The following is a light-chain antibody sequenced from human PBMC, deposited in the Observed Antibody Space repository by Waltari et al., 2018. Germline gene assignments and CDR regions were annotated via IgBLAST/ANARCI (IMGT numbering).Light chain of an antibody. CDR3: CSYASSSPRLI. V-gene: IGLV2-23*02. Sequence: QSALTQPAPVPGSLGQSISISCSATYSNVGTYDLVSLYHQRPGDAPKPLIYEVLKRPSGISNRFSGSKSGNAASLTISALQPEDEGTYYCCSYASSSPRLIFGGGTELSVL. J-gene: IGLJ2*01. CDR2: EVL. CDR1: YSNVGTYDL.